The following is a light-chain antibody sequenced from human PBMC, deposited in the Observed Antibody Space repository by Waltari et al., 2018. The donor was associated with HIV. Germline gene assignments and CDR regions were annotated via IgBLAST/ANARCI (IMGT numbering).Light chain of an antibody. J-gene: IGLJ3*02. CDR3: QSCDSGLSAGV. V-gene: IGLV1-40*01. Sequence: QSVLTQPPSVSGAPGQRVSMSCTGSSSNIGEGYDVHWYQELPGTAPRLLIYGCNNRPSGVPDRVAVSKSGTSASLAITGLQFEDEADYYCQSCDSGLSAGVFGGGTKLTVL. CDR1: SSNIGEGYD. CDR2: GCN.